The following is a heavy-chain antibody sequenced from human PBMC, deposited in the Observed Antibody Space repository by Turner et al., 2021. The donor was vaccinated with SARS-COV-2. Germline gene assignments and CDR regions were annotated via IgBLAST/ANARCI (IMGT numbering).Heavy chain of an antibody. CDR3: AKDHTKYSGSYYFDY. CDR2: ISGSGGST. D-gene: IGHD1-26*01. CDR1: GFTFSSYA. J-gene: IGHJ4*02. Sequence: EVQLVETGGGLIQPGGSLRLSCAASGFTFSSYAMSWVRQAPGKGLEWVSAISGSGGSTYYADSVKGRFTISRDNSKNTLHLQMNSLRAEDTAVYYCAKDHTKYSGSYYFDYWGQGTLVTVSS. V-gene: IGHV3-23*04.